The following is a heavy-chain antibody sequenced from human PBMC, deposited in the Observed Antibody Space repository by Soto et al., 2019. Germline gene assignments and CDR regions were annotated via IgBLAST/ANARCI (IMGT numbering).Heavy chain of an antibody. J-gene: IGHJ4*02. Sequence: QVQLVQSGAEVKKPGASVKVSCKASGYTFTSYSISWVRQAPGQGLEWMGWISAYNGNTNYAQMLQGRVTMTTDTSTNTAYVELRSLRSDDPALYYRVRDAPPADYSGQGTLVTVSS. V-gene: IGHV1-18*04. CDR2: ISAYNGNT. CDR3: VRDAPPADY. CDR1: GYTFTSYS.